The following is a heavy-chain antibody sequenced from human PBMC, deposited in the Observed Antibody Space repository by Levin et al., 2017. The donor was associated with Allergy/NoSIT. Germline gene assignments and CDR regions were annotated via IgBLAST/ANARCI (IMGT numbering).Heavy chain of an antibody. D-gene: IGHD6-19*01. Sequence: GESLKISCKGSGYSFTSFWITWVRQMPGKGLEWMGKIDPSDSSTNYSPSFQGHVTISADKSINTAYLQWSRLKASDTAMYYCARHFSGASAFDPWGQGTLVTVSS. J-gene: IGHJ5*02. CDR3: ARHFSGASAFDP. V-gene: IGHV5-10-1*01. CDR1: GYSFTSFW. CDR2: IDPSDSST.